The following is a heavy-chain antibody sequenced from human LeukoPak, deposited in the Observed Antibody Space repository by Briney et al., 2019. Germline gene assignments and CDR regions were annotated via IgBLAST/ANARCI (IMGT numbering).Heavy chain of an antibody. CDR1: GGSISSYY. J-gene: IGHJ4*02. V-gene: IGHV4-59*01. CDR3: ARGAVVPVAITKKYYFDY. Sequence: PSETLSLTCTVSGGSISSYYWSWIRQPPGKGLEWIGYIYYSGSTNYNPSLKSRVTISVDTSKNQFSLKLSSVTAADTAVYYCARGAVVPVAITKKYYFDYWGQGTLVTVSS. CDR2: IYYSGST. D-gene: IGHD2-2*01.